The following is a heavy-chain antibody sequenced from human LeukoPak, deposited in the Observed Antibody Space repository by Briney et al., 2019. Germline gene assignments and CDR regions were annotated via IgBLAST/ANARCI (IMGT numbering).Heavy chain of an antibody. V-gene: IGHV1-8*03. D-gene: IGHD3-9*01. CDR1: GYTFTNYD. CDR3: ARSPDILTGEKFDY. Sequence: GASVKVSCKASGYTFTNYDIHWVRQATGQGLEWMGWMNPFSANTGYAQNFQGRITITRNTSISTAYMELSSLRSEDTAVYYCARSPDILTGEKFDYWGQGTLVTVSS. J-gene: IGHJ4*02. CDR2: MNPFSANT.